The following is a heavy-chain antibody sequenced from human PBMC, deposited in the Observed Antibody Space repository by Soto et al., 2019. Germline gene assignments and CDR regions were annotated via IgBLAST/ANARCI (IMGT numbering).Heavy chain of an antibody. V-gene: IGHV4-34*01. CDR3: ASARWDY. CDR2: IYYSGNT. Sequence: PSETLSLTCAGSGGSFPANYWSWIRQPPGKGLEWIGEIYYSGNTNYNPSLKSRVTVSVDTSKNQFSLQLRSVTAADTAIYYCASARWDYWGQGTPVTVS. J-gene: IGHJ4*02. CDR1: GGSFPANY.